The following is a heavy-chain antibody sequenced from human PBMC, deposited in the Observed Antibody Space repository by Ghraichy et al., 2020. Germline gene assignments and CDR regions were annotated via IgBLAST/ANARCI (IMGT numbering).Heavy chain of an antibody. CDR3: AIDPSVWGFCGGDCPADY. CDR2: IKYDGSDT. Sequence: GGSLRLSCAASGFSFHYNGMTWIRQIPGKRLEWVATIKYDGSDTHYADSVRGRFTISRDNSKNMLFLQMDSLTTDDTATYYCAIDPSVWGFCGGDCPADYWGQGTRVSVSS. D-gene: IGHD2-21*02. J-gene: IGHJ4*02. CDR1: GFSFHYNG. V-gene: IGHV3-23*01.